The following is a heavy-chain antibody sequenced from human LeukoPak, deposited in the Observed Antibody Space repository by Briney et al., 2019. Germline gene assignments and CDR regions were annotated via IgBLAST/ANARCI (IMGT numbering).Heavy chain of an antibody. CDR1: GFTFDDYG. Sequence: GGSPRLSCAASGFTFDDYGMSWVRQALGKGLEWVSGINWNGGSTGYADSVKGRFTISRDNAKNSLYLQMNSLRAEDTALYYCARAGIYCSGGSCYSWFDPWGQGTLVTVSS. D-gene: IGHD2-15*01. CDR2: INWNGGST. CDR3: ARAGIYCSGGSCYSWFDP. J-gene: IGHJ5*02. V-gene: IGHV3-20*04.